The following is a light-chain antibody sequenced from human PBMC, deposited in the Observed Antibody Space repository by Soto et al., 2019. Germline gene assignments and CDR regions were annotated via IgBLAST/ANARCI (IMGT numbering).Light chain of an antibody. CDR2: DAS. V-gene: IGKV3-15*01. CDR3: HQYNFWPPLT. CDR1: QSVNSN. J-gene: IGKJ4*01. Sequence: EIVMTQSPATLSVSPGERATLSCRASQSVNSNLAWYRQKPGQAPRLLISDASTRATGVPARFSGSGSGTEFTLTISSLQSEDYGIYYCHQYNFWPPLTFGGGTKVEIK.